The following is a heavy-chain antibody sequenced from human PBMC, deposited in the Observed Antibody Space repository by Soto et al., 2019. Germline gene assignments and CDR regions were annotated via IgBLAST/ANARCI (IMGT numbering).Heavy chain of an antibody. CDR3: ARVNYYDSSGYYLDY. D-gene: IGHD3-22*01. CDR1: GGSISSYY. J-gene: IGHJ4*02. Sequence: SETLSLTCTVSGGSISSYYWSWIRQPPGKGLEWIGYIYYSGSTNYNPSLKSRVTISVDTSKNQFSLKLSSVTAADTAVYYCARVNYYDSSGYYLDYWGQGTLVTVSS. CDR2: IYYSGST. V-gene: IGHV4-59*01.